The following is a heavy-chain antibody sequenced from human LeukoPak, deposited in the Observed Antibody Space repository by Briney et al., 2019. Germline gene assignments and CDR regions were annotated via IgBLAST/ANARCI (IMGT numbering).Heavy chain of an antibody. Sequence: GGSLRLSCAASGFTFSRYSMNWVRQAPGKGLEWVSVISGDSGTTVYRDSVEGRFTISRDNSKNTLFLHMNSLRAEDTAVYYCAKKAQVTAGAAYIDYWGQGTLVTVST. CDR2: ISGDSGTT. J-gene: IGHJ4*02. D-gene: IGHD2-21*02. V-gene: IGHV3-23*01. CDR3: AKKAQVTAGAAYIDY. CDR1: GFTFSRYS.